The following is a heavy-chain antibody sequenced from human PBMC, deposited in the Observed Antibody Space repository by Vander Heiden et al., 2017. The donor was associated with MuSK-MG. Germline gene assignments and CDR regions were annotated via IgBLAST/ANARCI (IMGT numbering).Heavy chain of an antibody. Sequence: EVQLVESGGGLVQPGGSLRLSCVASGLTFSPYWMSWVRQAPGKGLEWVANIKPDESVKYYVDSVKGRFTISRDNAKNSLYLQMNSLRAEDTAVYYCVRAIAAAASYWGQGTLVTVSS. J-gene: IGHJ4*02. CDR2: IKPDESVK. D-gene: IGHD6-13*01. CDR3: VRAIAAAASY. V-gene: IGHV3-7*01. CDR1: GLTFSPYW.